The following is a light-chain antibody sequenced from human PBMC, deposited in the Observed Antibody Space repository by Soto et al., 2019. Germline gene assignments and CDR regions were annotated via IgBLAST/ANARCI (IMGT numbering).Light chain of an antibody. Sequence: EIVLTQSPGTLSLSPGDRATLSCRASQSISSSFLAWYQQKPGQAPRLLISGASSRTTGIPDRFSGSGSGTDFTLTINRLEPEYFAVYYCQQYHDTGTFGQGTKVEIK. CDR3: QQYHDTGT. J-gene: IGKJ1*01. CDR2: GAS. CDR1: QSISSSF. V-gene: IGKV3-20*01.